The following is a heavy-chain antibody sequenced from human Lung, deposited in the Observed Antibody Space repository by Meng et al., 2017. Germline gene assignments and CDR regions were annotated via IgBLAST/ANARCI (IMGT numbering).Heavy chain of an antibody. V-gene: IGHV1-69*13. CDR1: GGSFSTHT. J-gene: IGHJ4*02. CDR3: SRGRRNEPLFDY. Sequence: QVQLVQSGAEGKKPGSSVKGDCKTSGGSFSTHTFSWVRQAPGQGLEWMGGLIAVFDKTKAAPRFQDRVTFTAVESTSTAYMYLSSLTFDDTAVYVCSRGRRNEPLFDYWGQGTLVTVSS. CDR2: LIAVFDKT. D-gene: IGHD1-14*01.